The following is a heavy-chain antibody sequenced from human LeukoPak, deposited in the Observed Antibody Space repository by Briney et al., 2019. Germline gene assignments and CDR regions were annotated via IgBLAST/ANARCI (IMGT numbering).Heavy chain of an antibody. CDR2: IYYSGST. D-gene: IGHD4-17*01. J-gene: IGHJ5*02. CDR3: ARGGDYRDHTAWFDP. V-gene: IGHV4-31*03. Sequence: SDTLSLTCTVSRGSISSGAYYWSWIRQHPGKDLEWIGYIYYSGSTYYNPSLKSRVTISVDTSKNQSSLKLSSVTAAAPAVYYCARGGDYRDHTAWFDPWGQGPLVTVSS. CDR1: RGSISSGAYY.